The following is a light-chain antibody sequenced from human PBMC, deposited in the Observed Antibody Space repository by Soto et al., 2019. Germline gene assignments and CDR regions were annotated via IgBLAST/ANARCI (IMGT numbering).Light chain of an antibody. CDR2: GTS. CDR3: LQDYSYPRT. J-gene: IGKJ1*01. V-gene: IGKV1-6*01. Sequence: AIQMTQSPSSLSASVGARVIITCRASQAIRTELGWYQQRPGKAPKLLIYGTSNLQSGVPSRFSGSGSGTDFTLTINRLQPEDFATYYCLQDYSYPRTFGQGTKVDVK. CDR1: QAIRTE.